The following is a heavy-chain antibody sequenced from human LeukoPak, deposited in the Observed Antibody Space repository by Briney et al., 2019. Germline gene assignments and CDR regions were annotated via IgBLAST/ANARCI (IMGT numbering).Heavy chain of an antibody. Sequence: RGSLRLSCAASRFTFIQSWMSWVRQSAGKELEGVANIKNDGSEEYYVVSVKGRFIISRDNAKNSLYLQMNCLRGEDKAVYYCTGSSGYWGQGTLVIVSS. J-gene: IGHJ4*02. CDR3: TGSSGY. CDR2: IKNDGSEE. D-gene: IGHD3-10*01. CDR1: RFTFIQSW. V-gene: IGHV3-7*01.